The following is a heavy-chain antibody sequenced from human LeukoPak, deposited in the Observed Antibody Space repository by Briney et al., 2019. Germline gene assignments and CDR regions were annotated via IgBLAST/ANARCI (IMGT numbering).Heavy chain of an antibody. J-gene: IGHJ4*03. CDR1: GGSFSRYY. CDR3: ARGATISETGYFDF. CDR2: IDHRGDT. Sequence: NTSETLSPTCAVYGGSFSRYYWSWIRQSPGKGLEWIAEIDHRGDTNYNPSVKSRVTISVDTSKNQFSLKVRSLSAADTAVYYCARGATISETGYFDFWGQGTLVTVSS. V-gene: IGHV4-34*01. D-gene: IGHD5-24*01.